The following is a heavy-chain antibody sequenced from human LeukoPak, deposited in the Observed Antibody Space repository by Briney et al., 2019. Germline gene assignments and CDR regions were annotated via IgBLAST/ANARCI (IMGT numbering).Heavy chain of an antibody. CDR1: GGSISSGGYS. CDR2: IYTSGST. V-gene: IGHV4-61*02. D-gene: IGHD3-22*01. Sequence: SSETLSLTCAVSGGSISSGGYSWSWIRQPAGKGLEWIGRIYTSGSTNYNPSLKSRVTMSVDTSKNQFSLKLSSVTAADTAVYYCARGPYYYDSSGNYFDYWGQGTLVTVSS. CDR3: ARGPYYYDSSGNYFDY. J-gene: IGHJ4*02.